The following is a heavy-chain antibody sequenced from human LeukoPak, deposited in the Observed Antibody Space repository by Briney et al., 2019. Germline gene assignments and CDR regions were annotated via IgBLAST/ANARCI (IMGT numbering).Heavy chain of an antibody. CDR1: GYTFTGYY. J-gene: IGHJ1*01. D-gene: IGHD2/OR15-2a*01. CDR2: ISAYNGNT. CDR3: ARDQSIYETFQH. Sequence: ASVKVSCKASGYTFTGYYMHWVRQAPGQGLEWMGWISAYNGNTNYAQKLQGRVTMTTDTSTSTAYMELRSLRSDDTAVYYCARDQSIYETFQHWGQGTLVTVSS. V-gene: IGHV1-18*04.